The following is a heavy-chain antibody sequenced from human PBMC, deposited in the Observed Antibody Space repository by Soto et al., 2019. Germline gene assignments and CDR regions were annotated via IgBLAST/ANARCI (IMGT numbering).Heavy chain of an antibody. V-gene: IGHV4-39*01. CDR3: ARLGGFSAGTYDY. D-gene: IGHD6-19*01. CDR2: VYSHGDT. CDR1: GVSIRSPSYY. J-gene: IGHJ4*02. Sequence: HLQEWGPGLVKPSETLSLTCTVSGVSIRSPSYYWGWVGQPPGKGLEWIAAVYSHGDTHYNPSLKSRVSISVDTSATQLSQTLTSVTAADTAVYYCARLGGFSAGTYDYWGEGTLVTVCS.